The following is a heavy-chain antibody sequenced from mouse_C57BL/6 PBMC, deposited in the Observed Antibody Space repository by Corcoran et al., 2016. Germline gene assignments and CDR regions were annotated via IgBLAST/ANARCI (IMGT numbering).Heavy chain of an antibody. Sequence: QVQLLQSGAELMKPGASVKLSCKATGYTFTGYWIEWVKQRPGHGLEWIGEIIPGIGSTNYNEKFKGKATFTADTSSNTAYMQLSSLTTEDSASYDCARRNPYALDSWGQGTSVAVSS. CDR2: IIPGIGST. CDR1: GYTFTGYW. V-gene: IGHV1-9*01. CDR3: ARRNPYALDS. J-gene: IGHJ4*01.